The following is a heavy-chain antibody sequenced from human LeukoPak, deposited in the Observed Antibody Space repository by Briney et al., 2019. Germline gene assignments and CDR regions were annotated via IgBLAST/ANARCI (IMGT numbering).Heavy chain of an antibody. J-gene: IGHJ5*02. CDR3: AKAAAAGNWFDP. Sequence: SETLSLTCTVSGGSISSGSYYWSWIRQPPGKGLEWIGEINHSGSTHYNPSLKSRVTISVDTSKNQFSLKLSSVTAADTAVYYCAKAAAAGNWFDPWGQGTLVTVSS. CDR2: INHSGST. CDR1: GGSISSGSYY. V-gene: IGHV4-39*07. D-gene: IGHD6-13*01.